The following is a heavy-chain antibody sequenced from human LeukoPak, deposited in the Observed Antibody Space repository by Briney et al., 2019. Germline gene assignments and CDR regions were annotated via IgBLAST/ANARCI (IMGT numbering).Heavy chain of an antibody. J-gene: IGHJ4*02. D-gene: IGHD2-21*02. CDR1: GYSFTSYY. CDR3: AREGSYCGGDCYSPSFDY. V-gene: IGHV1-46*01. Sequence: ASVKVSCKASGYSFTSYYMHWVRQAPGQGLEWMGFINPSGSSAAYAQKFQGRLTMTRDMFTSTDYMELTSLTSDDTAVYYCAREGSYCGGDCYSPSFDYWGQGTLVTVSS. CDR2: INPSGSSA.